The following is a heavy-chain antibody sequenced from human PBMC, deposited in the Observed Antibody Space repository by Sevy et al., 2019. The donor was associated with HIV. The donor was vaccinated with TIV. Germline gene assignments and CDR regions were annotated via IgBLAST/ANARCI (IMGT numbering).Heavy chain of an antibody. CDR3: ARAEGDGYNYGFFHS. CDR1: GGSIRSGRYY. CDR2: IFPSGGS. D-gene: IGHD5-12*01. V-gene: IGHV4-61*02. Sequence: SETLSLTCTVSGGSIRSGRYYWTWIRQSAGKGLEWIGRIFPSGGSNFNPSMMSRVSMSIDTSKKQFSLRLTSVTAADTAVYYCARAEGDGYNYGFFHSWGPGTLVTVSS. J-gene: IGHJ5*01.